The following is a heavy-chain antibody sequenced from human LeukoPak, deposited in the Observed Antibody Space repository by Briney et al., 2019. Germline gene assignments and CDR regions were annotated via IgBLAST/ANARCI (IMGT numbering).Heavy chain of an antibody. CDR2: ISGSGGST. V-gene: IGHV3-23*01. D-gene: IGHD3-10*01. J-gene: IGHJ4*02. CDR1: GFTFSSYA. CDR3: AKGDGSGSYSAFDY. Sequence: GGSLRLSCAASGFTFSSYAMSWVRQAQGKGLEWVSAISGSGGSTYYADSVKGRFTISRDNSKNTLYLQMNSLRAEDTAVYYCAKGDGSGSYSAFDYWGQGTLVTVSS.